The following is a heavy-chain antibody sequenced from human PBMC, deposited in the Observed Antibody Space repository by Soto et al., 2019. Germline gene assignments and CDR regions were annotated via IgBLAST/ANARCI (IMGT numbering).Heavy chain of an antibody. CDR1: AGSFSGYY. CDR2: INHSGST. Sequence: TLSLTCAVYAGSFSGYYWSWSRQPPGKGLEWIGEINHSGSTNYNPSLKSRVTISVDTSKNQFSLKLSSVTAADTAVYYCARGDYGSGSYPYYFDYWGQGTLVTVSS. D-gene: IGHD3-10*01. CDR3: ARGDYGSGSYPYYFDY. V-gene: IGHV4-34*01. J-gene: IGHJ4*02.